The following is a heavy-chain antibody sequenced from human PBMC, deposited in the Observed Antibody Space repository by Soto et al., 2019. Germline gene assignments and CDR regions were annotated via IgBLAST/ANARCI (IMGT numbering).Heavy chain of an antibody. CDR3: VRDGTKTLRDWFDP. CDR2: IYATGTT. Sequence: SETLSLTCTVSGASISGFYWSWIRKSAGKGLEWIGRIYATGTTDYNPSLKSRVMMSVDTSKKQFSLKLRSVTAADTAVYYCVRDGTKTLRDWFDPWGQGISVPVSS. D-gene: IGHD1-1*01. V-gene: IGHV4-4*07. CDR1: GASISGFY. J-gene: IGHJ5*02.